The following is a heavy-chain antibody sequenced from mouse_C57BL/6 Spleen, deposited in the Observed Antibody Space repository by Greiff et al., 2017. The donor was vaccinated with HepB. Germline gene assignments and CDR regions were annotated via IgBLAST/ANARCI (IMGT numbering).Heavy chain of an antibody. Sequence: EVHLVESGGGLVQPKGSLKLSCAASGFTFNTYAMHWVRQAPGKGLEWVARIRSKSSNYATYYADSVKDRFTISRDDSQSMLYLQMNNLKTEDTAMYYCVRGGISRGIYYAMDFWGQGTSVTVSS. J-gene: IGHJ4*01. CDR1: GFTFNTYA. V-gene: IGHV10-3*01. CDR2: IRSKSSNYAT. CDR3: VRGGISRGIYYAMDF.